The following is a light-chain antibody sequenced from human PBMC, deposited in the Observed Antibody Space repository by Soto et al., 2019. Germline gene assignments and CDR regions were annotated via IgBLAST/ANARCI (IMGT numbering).Light chain of an antibody. CDR2: EVS. Sequence: QSVVTRPASVSGSPGQSVTISCTGYSSDVGDYKYVSWYQQHPGKAPKLMIYEVSNRPSGVSHRFSGSKSGDTASLTISGLQAEDEADYYCSSYTSNKNIFGTGTKVTVL. V-gene: IGLV2-14*01. CDR3: SSYTSNKNI. J-gene: IGLJ1*01. CDR1: SSDVGDYKY.